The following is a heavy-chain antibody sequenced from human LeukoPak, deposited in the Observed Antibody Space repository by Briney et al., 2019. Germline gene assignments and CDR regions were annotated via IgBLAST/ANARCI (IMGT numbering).Heavy chain of an antibody. CDR2: IYYSGST. V-gene: IGHV4-59*01. CDR1: GGSISSYY. Sequence: SETLSLTCTVSGGSISSYYWSWIRQPPGKGLEWIGYIYYSGSTNYNPSLKRRVTISVDTSKNQFSLKLSSVTAADTAVYYCARERAVTTYYYFDYWGQGTLVTVSS. J-gene: IGHJ4*02. D-gene: IGHD4-17*01. CDR3: ARERAVTTYYYFDY.